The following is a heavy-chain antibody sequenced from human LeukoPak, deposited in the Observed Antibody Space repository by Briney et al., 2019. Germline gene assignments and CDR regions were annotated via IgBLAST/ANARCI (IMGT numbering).Heavy chain of an antibody. CDR1: GYTFTGYY. Sequence: ASVKVSCKASGYTFTGYYMHWVRQAPGQGLEWMGWINPNSGGTNYAQKFQGRVTMTRDTSISTAYMELSGLRSDDTAVYYCASRCSGGSCYANHYYYGMDVWGQGTTVTVSS. J-gene: IGHJ6*02. V-gene: IGHV1-2*02. CDR2: INPNSGGT. D-gene: IGHD2-15*01. CDR3: ASRCSGGSCYANHYYYGMDV.